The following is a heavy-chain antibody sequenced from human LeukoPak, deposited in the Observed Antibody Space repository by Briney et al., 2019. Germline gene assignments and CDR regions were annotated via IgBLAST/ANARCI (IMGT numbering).Heavy chain of an antibody. CDR1: GLTFSNYA. D-gene: IGHD1-26*01. CDR2: ISAGSGST. V-gene: IGHV3-23*01. Sequence: GGSLRLSCAASGLTFSNYAMTWLRQAPGNGQEWVSGISAGSGSTYYADSVKGRFTISRDNSKNTLYLQMSSLRAEDTAIYYCAIHESSIPYWGQGTLVTVSS. J-gene: IGHJ4*02. CDR3: AIHESSIPY.